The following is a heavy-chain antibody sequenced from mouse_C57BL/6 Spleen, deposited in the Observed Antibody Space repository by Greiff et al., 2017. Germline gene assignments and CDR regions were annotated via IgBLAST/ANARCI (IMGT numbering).Heavy chain of an antibody. J-gene: IGHJ4*01. CDR1: GYTFTSYW. CDR3: ARPWDEDAMDY. D-gene: IGHD4-1*01. V-gene: IGHV1-59*01. Sequence: QVQLQQPGAELVRPGTSVKLSCKASGYTFTSYWMHWVKQRPGPGLEWIGVIVPSDSYTNYNQKFKGKATFTVDTSSSTSSMQLSSLTTEDSAIYYCARPWDEDAMDYWGQGTSVTVSS. CDR2: IVPSDSYT.